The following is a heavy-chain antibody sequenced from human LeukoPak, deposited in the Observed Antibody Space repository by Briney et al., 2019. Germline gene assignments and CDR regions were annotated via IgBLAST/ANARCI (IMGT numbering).Heavy chain of an antibody. J-gene: IGHJ5*02. CDR2: IYYSGST. Sequence: SQTLSLTCTVSGGSLSSSSYYWGWVRQPPGKGLEWVGSIYYSGSTYYNPSLKSRVTISVDTSKNQFSLKLSSVTAADTAVYYCAAGIAAAGPGLPWFDPWGQGTLVTVSS. CDR1: GGSLSSSSYY. CDR3: AAGIAAAGPGLPWFDP. V-gene: IGHV4-39*07. D-gene: IGHD6-13*01.